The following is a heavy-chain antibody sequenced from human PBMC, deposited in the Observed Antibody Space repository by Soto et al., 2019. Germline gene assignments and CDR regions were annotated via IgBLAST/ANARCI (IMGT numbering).Heavy chain of an antibody. CDR1: GFTFSNYG. Sequence: PGGSLRLSCAASGFTFSNYGMHWVRQAPGKGLEWVAVISYDGSNKYYADSVKGRFTISRDNSKNTLYLQMNSLRAEDTAVYYCAKDRGGVLAPSYFDYWGQGTLVTVSS. D-gene: IGHD2-8*01. J-gene: IGHJ4*02. CDR2: ISYDGSNK. V-gene: IGHV3-30*18. CDR3: AKDRGGVLAPSYFDY.